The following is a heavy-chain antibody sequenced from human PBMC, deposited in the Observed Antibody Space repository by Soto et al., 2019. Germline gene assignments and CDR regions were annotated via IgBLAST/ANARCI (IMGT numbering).Heavy chain of an antibody. CDR1: GFTFSSYA. CDR3: ANPPSYYYGSGSYPAY. V-gene: IGHV3-23*01. J-gene: IGHJ4*02. CDR2: ISGSGGST. Sequence: GGSLRLSCAASGFTFSSYAMSWVRQAPGKGLEWVSAISGSGGSTYYADSVKGRFTISRDNSKNTLYLQMNSLRAEDTAVYYCANPPSYYYGSGSYPAYWGQGTLVTVSS. D-gene: IGHD3-10*01.